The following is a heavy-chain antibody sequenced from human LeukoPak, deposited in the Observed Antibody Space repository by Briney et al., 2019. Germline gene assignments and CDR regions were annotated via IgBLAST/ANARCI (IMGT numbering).Heavy chain of an antibody. CDR3: AKDSRHITMVRGVIYYCDY. V-gene: IGHV3-23*01. CDR2: ISGSGGST. CDR1: GFTFSSYA. J-gene: IGHJ4*02. Sequence: GGSLRLSCAASGFTFSSYAMSWVRQAPGKGLEWVSAISGSGGSTYYADSVKGRFTISRDNSKNTLYLQMNSLRAEDTAVHYCAKDSRHITMVRGVIYYCDYWGQGNLVTVSS. D-gene: IGHD3-10*01.